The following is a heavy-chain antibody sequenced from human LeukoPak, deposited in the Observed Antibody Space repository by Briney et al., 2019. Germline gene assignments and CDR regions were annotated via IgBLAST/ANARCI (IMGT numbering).Heavy chain of an antibody. CDR3: ARRVIISSSWFDP. V-gene: IGHV4-39*01. D-gene: IGHD3-10*01. Sequence: PSETLSLTCTVSGGSISSSTYYWGWNRQPSGKGLEWIGSIYYSGSTYYNPSLNSRVTISVDTSKNQFSLMLSSVTAADTAVYYCARRVIISSSWFDPWGQGTLVTVSS. CDR2: IYYSGST. CDR1: GGSISSSTYY. J-gene: IGHJ5*02.